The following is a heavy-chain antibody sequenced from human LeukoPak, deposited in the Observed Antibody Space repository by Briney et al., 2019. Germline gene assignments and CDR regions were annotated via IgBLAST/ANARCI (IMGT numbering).Heavy chain of an antibody. CDR3: ARDLNHYYGMDV. D-gene: IGHD1-14*01. J-gene: IGHJ6*02. CDR1: GFTFSSYR. Sequence: GGSLRLSCAASGFTFSSYRMNWVRQAPGKGLEWVSYITSRSSTIYYADSVKGRFTISRDNAKNSLYLQMNSLRAEDTAVYYCARDLNHYYGMDVWGQGTTVTVSS. CDR2: ITSRSSTI. V-gene: IGHV3-48*04.